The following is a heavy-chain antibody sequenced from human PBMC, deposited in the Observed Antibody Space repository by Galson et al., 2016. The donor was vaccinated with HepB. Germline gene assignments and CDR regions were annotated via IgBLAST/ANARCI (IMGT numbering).Heavy chain of an antibody. V-gene: IGHV1-58*01. J-gene: IGHJ6*02. D-gene: IGHD1-1*01. CDR1: GFTFPTSA. CDR2: IVVGSGDT. Sequence: SVKVSCKALGFTFPTSAVQWLRQARGQRPEWLGWIVVGSGDTNYAQKFQDRVTITWDKSTSAGYMEMRKLRSEDTAVYYCATDFGTGRQSHNHYGLDVWGQGTTVTVS. CDR3: ATDFGTGRQSHNHYGLDV.